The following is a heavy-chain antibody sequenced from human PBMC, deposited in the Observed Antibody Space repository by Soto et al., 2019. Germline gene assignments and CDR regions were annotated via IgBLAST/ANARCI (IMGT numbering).Heavy chain of an antibody. J-gene: IGHJ4*02. Sequence: SETLSLTCAVSSGSISSSNWWSWVRQPPGKGLEWIGEIYHSGSTNYNPSLKSRVTISVDKSKNQFSLKLSSVTAADTAVYYCARARVSVLRFLEPLGYFDYWGQRTLVTVSS. D-gene: IGHD3-3*01. CDR2: IYHSGST. CDR1: SGSISSSNW. CDR3: ARARVSVLRFLEPLGYFDY. V-gene: IGHV4-4*02.